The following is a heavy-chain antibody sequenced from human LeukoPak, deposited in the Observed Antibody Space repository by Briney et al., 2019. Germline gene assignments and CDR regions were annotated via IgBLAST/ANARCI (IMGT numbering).Heavy chain of an antibody. CDR1: GYTFTSYG. Sequence: ASVKVSCKASGYTFTSYGISWVRQAPGQGLEWMGWISAYNGNTNYAQKLQGRVTMTTDTSTSTAYMELRSLRSDDTAVYYCASDVRGTMTPDNWFDPWGQGTLVTVSS. CDR2: ISAYNGNT. J-gene: IGHJ5*02. V-gene: IGHV1-18*01. CDR3: ASDVRGTMTPDNWFDP.